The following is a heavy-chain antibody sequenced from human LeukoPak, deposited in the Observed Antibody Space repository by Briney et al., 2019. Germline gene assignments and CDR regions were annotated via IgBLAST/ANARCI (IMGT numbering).Heavy chain of an antibody. Sequence: SETLSLTCAVSGGSISSGGYSWSWIRQPPGKGLEWIGYIHHSGSTYYNPSLKSRVTISVDRSKNQFSLKLSSVTAADTAVYYCARYGLVLVAFDYWGQGTLVTVSS. CDR1: GGSISSGGYS. V-gene: IGHV4-30-2*01. D-gene: IGHD3/OR15-3a*01. CDR3: ARYGLVLVAFDY. J-gene: IGHJ4*02. CDR2: IHHSGST.